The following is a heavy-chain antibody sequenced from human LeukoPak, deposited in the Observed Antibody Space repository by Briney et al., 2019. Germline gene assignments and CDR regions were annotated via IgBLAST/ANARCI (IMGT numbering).Heavy chain of an antibody. J-gene: IGHJ4*02. D-gene: IGHD5-18*01. CDR2: ISSSSSTI. CDR3: ARGRGYSYDDMGSY. CDR1: ESPSISFS. V-gene: IGHV3-48*01. Sequence: GGPLSLPFEASESPSISFSMNWVRRPPGKGLEWVQYISSSSSTIYYADSVKGRFTISRDNAKNSLYLQMNSLRAEDTAVYYCARGRGYSYDDMGSYWGQGTLVTVSS.